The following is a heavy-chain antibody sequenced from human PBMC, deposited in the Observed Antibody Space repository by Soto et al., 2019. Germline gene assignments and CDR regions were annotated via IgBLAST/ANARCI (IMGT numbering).Heavy chain of an antibody. V-gene: IGHV4-30-4*02. CDR3: ARVPSPFDFYYAMDV. J-gene: IGHJ6*02. D-gene: IGHD3-16*01. CDR1: GGSIRVTDYF. CDR2: IYHSGST. Sequence: SLTCTVSGGSIRVTDYFWGWIRQPPGKALEWIASIYHSGSTYYNPSLKSRVTMSLDTSQNQFSLKLNSVTAADTAVYFCARVPSPFDFYYAMDVWGQGTTVTVSS.